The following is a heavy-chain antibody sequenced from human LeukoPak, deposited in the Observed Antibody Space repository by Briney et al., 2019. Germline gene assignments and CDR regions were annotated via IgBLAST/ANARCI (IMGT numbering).Heavy chain of an antibody. V-gene: IGHV4-59*01. Sequence: SETLSLTCTVSGGSISSYYWSWIRQPPGKGLEWIGYIYYSGSTNYNPSLKSRVTISVDTSKNQFSLKLSSVTAADTAVYYCARTAVAGYDAFDIWAKGQWSPSLQ. CDR2: IYYSGST. J-gene: IGHJ3*02. CDR1: GGSISSYY. D-gene: IGHD6-19*01. CDR3: ARTAVAGYDAFDI.